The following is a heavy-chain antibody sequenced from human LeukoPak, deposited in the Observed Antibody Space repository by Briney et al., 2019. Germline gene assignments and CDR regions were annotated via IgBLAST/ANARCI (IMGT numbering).Heavy chain of an antibody. CDR2: INPNSGGT. D-gene: IGHD3-22*01. Sequence: ASVKVSCKASGYTFTGYYMHWVRQAPGQGLERMGWINPNSGGTNYAQKFQGRVTMTRDTSISTAYMELSRLRSDDTAVYYCARDLYYYDSSGYVDYWGQGTLVTVSS. CDR1: GYTFTGYY. J-gene: IGHJ4*02. CDR3: ARDLYYYDSSGYVDY. V-gene: IGHV1-2*02.